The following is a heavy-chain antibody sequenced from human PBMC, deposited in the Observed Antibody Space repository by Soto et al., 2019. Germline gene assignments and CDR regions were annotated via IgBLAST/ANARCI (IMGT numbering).Heavy chain of an antibody. J-gene: IGHJ6*02. CDR2: INSGGNT. V-gene: IGHV3-66*01. Sequence: PGGSLRLSCAASGFGVSNNYMSWVRQAPGKGLEWVSAINSGGNTYYADSVKGRFTISRDNSKNTVYLQMNSLRAEDTAVYYCARGGQDYYYYYGMDVWGQGTTVTVSS. CDR3: ARGGQDYYYYYGMDV. CDR1: GFGVSNNY.